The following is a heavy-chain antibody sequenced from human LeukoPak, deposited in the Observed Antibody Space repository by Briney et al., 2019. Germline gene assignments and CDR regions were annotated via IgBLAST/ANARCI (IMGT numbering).Heavy chain of an antibody. V-gene: IGHV5-51*01. CDR2: IYPGDSDT. CDR3: ARLPQYSTSRNLYWFDP. CDR1: GYSFTSHW. D-gene: IGHD6-13*01. Sequence: PGESLKISCKGSGYSFTSHWIGWVRQMPGKGLEWLGIIYPGDSDTRYSPSFQGQVTISADKSISTAFLQWSSLKASDTAMYYCARLPQYSTSRNLYWFDPWGQGTRVTVSS. J-gene: IGHJ5*02.